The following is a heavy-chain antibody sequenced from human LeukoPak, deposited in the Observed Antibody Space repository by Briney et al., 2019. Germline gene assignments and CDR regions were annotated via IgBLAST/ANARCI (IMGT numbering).Heavy chain of an antibody. D-gene: IGHD3-22*01. Sequence: PGGSLRLSCAASGFTLSSYAMSWVRQAPGKGLEWVSAISGSGGSTYYADSVKGRLTISRHNSKSTLYLQMNSLRAEDTAIYYCAKDNYYDSSSYYYPGSDYWGQGTLVTVSS. V-gene: IGHV3-23*01. CDR2: ISGSGGST. CDR1: GFTLSSYA. J-gene: IGHJ4*02. CDR3: AKDNYYDSSSYYYPGSDY.